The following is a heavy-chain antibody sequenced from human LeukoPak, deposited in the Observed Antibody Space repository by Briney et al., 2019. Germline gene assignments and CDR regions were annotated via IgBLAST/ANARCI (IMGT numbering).Heavy chain of an antibody. Sequence: GGSLRLSCAASGFTFSSYAMNWVRQAPGKGLEWVSIISGSAGSTYYADSVKGRFTISRDNSKNTLFLQMNSLRAEDTAVYYCAKDRSLDGGNSNGYFDSWGQGTLVTVSS. D-gene: IGHD4-23*01. CDR3: AKDRSLDGGNSNGYFDS. V-gene: IGHV3-23*01. CDR2: ISGSAGST. CDR1: GFTFSSYA. J-gene: IGHJ4*02.